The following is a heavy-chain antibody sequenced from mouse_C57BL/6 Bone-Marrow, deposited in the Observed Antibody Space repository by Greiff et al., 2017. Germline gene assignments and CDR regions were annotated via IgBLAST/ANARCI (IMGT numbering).Heavy chain of an antibody. D-gene: IGHD1-2*01. Sequence: EVQRVESGGDLVKPGGSLKLSCAASGFTFSSYGMSWVRQTPDKRLEWVATISSGGSYTYYPDSVKGRFTISRDNAKNTLYLQMSSLKSEDTAMDYCAGYSRRDWYFDVWGTGTTVTVSS. CDR2: ISSGGSYT. J-gene: IGHJ1*03. CDR1: GFTFSSYG. V-gene: IGHV5-6*01. CDR3: AGYSRRDWYFDV.